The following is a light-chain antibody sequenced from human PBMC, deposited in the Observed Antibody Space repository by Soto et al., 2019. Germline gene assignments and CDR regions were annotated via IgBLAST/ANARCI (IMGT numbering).Light chain of an antibody. CDR2: KVS. V-gene: IGKV2-30*01. CDR3: MQGKHWTQT. CDR1: QSLVFTDGNTY. Sequence: DIVMTQSPLSLPVTLGQPASISCTSSQSLVFTDGNTYLNWFQQRPGQPTRRLIYKVSHRDSGVPDRLSGSGSGTDFTLKISRVEADDVGIYYCMQGKHWTQTFGQGTKVDIX. J-gene: IGKJ1*01.